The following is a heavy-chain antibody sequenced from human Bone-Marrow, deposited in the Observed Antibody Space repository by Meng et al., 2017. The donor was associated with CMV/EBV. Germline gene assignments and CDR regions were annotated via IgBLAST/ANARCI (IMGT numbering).Heavy chain of an antibody. Sequence: GGSLRLSCAASGFTFSSYGMHWVRQAPGKGLEWVAFIRYDGSNKYYADSVKGRFTISRDNSKNTLYLQMNSLRAEDTAVYYCAKVEWFGELPLDYLGQGTLVTVSS. CDR1: GFTFSSYG. D-gene: IGHD3-10*01. CDR2: IRYDGSNK. CDR3: AKVEWFGELPLDY. V-gene: IGHV3-30*02. J-gene: IGHJ4*02.